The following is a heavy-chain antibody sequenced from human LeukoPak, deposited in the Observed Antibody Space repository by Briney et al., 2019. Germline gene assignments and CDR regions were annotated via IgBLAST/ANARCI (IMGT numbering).Heavy chain of an antibody. CDR3: AKGSTYLDY. J-gene: IGHJ4*02. D-gene: IGHD5/OR15-5a*01. V-gene: IGHV3-30*18. Sequence: PGRSLRLSCAASGFTFSSYGMHWVRQAPGKGLEWVVVITYDGSKKYYADSVKGRFTISRDNSKNTLYLQMNSLRAEDTAVYYCAKGSTYLDYWGQGTLVTVSS. CDR2: ITYDGSKK. CDR1: GFTFSSYG.